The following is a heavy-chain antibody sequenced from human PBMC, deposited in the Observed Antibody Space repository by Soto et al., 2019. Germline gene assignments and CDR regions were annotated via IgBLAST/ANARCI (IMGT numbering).Heavy chain of an antibody. D-gene: IGHD4-17*01. CDR3: PRHFSGDYPHSNWFDL. CDR1: GDSIDNTVFF. J-gene: IGHJ5*02. Sequence: SETRSLTCSVSGDSIDNTVFFWNWIRQHPEKGLEWIGYISSSGKTYYNPSLKSRVTMSLDTSRNQFSLNLTSVTAADTAVYFCPRHFSGDYPHSNWFDLRGQGTMATGSS. V-gene: IGHV4-31*03. CDR2: ISSSGKT.